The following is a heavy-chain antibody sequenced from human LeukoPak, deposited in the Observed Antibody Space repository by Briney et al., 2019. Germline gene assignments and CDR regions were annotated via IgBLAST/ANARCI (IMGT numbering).Heavy chain of an antibody. CDR3: AKGRPNRGQTSEFDY. Sequence: GGSLRLSCAASGFTFSSYGMHWVRQAPGKGLEWVAVISYDGSNKYYADSVKGRFTISRDNSKNTLYLQMNSLRAEDTAVYYCAKGRPNRGQTSEFDYWGQGTLVTVSS. D-gene: IGHD1-1*01. V-gene: IGHV3-30*18. J-gene: IGHJ4*02. CDR2: ISYDGSNK. CDR1: GFTFSSYG.